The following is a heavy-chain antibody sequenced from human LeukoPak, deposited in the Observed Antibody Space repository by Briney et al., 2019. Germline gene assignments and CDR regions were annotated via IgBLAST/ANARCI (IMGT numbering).Heavy chain of an antibody. CDR2: NYNGNT. CDR3: AGHYAYSYYGLDV. V-gene: IGHV4-39*01. CDR1: GGSISSSNYY. Sequence: SETLSLTCTVSGGSISSSNYYWGWIRQPPGKGLEWIGSNYNGNTYYTPSLKSRVTISVDTSKNQFSLNLSSVAAADTAVYYCAGHYAYSYYGLDVWGQGTTVTVSS. D-gene: IGHD4-11*01. J-gene: IGHJ6*02.